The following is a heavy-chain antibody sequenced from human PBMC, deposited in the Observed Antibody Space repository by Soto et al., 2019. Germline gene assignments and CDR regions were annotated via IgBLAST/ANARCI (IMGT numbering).Heavy chain of an antibody. CDR2: IYPGDSDT. Sequence: PGDSLKISCKGSGYSFTSYWIGWVRQMPGKGLEWMGIIYPGDSDTRYSPSFQGQVTISADKSISTAYLQWSSLRASDTAMYYCARTYYYGSGSYYNNYYGMDVWGQGTTVTVS. CDR3: ARTYYYGSGSYYNNYYGMDV. J-gene: IGHJ6*02. CDR1: GYSFTSYW. V-gene: IGHV5-51*01. D-gene: IGHD3-10*01.